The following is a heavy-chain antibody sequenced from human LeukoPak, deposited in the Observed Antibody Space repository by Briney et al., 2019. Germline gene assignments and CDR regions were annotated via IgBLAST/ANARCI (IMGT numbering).Heavy chain of an antibody. CDR3: ARVSGGNSPTDY. V-gene: IGHV3-66*01. CDR2: IYSSGST. CDR1: GFTVSSNY. D-gene: IGHD4-23*01. Sequence: GGSLRLSCAASGFTVSSNYMSWVCQAPVQGLESFSVIYSSGSTYYADSVKGRFTISRDNSKNTLYLQMNSLRAEDTAVYYCARVSGGNSPTDYWGQGTLVTVSS. J-gene: IGHJ4*02.